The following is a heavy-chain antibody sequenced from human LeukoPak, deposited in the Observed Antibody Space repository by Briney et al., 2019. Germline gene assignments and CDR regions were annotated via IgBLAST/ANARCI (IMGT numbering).Heavy chain of an antibody. CDR3: TTSWPKVREGDQ. CDR2: ISGGGEST. CDR1: GFSFYYYA. J-gene: IGHJ4*02. D-gene: IGHD3-16*01. V-gene: IGHV3-23*01. Sequence: GGSLRLSCAASGFSFYYYAMRWVRQAPGKGLEWLSEISGGGESTNYADSVKGRFTISRDNSKDTLFLHMSSLRVEDTAVYYCTTSWPKVREGDQWGQGTLVTVS.